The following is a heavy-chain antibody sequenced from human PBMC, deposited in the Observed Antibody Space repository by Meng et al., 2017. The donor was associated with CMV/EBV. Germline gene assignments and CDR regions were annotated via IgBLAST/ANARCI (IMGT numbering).Heavy chain of an antibody. CDR2: IYYSGST. Sequence: QVHVHESGPGLVKPSQTLSLTSPVSGGSISSGDYYWSWIRQPPGKGLEWIGYIYYSGSTYYNPSLKSRVTISVDTSKNQFSLKLSSVTAADTAVYYCARVMGPNRTPYYFDYWGQGTLVTVSS. CDR3: ARVMGPNRTPYYFDY. V-gene: IGHV4-30-4*08. CDR1: GGSISSGDYY. J-gene: IGHJ4*02. D-gene: IGHD1-14*01.